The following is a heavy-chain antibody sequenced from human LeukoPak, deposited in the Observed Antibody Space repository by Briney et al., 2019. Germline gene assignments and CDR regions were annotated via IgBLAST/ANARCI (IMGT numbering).Heavy chain of an antibody. V-gene: IGHV3-30-3*01. Sequence: GRSLRLSCAASGFTFSSYAMHWVRQAPGKGLEWVAVISYDGSNKYYADSVKGRFTISRDNSKNTLYLQMNSLRAEDTAVYYCAKGIMITFGGVIDDAFDIWGQGTMVTVSS. CDR2: ISYDGSNK. CDR1: GFTFSSYA. J-gene: IGHJ3*02. CDR3: AKGIMITFGGVIDDAFDI. D-gene: IGHD3-16*01.